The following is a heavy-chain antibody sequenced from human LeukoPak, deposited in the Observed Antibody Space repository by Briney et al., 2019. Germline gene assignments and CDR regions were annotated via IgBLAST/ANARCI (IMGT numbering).Heavy chain of an antibody. CDR1: GASFSGYY. Sequence: PSETLSLTCAVYGASFSGYYWSWIRQPPGKGLVWIGEINHSGSTNYIPSLKSRVTISADTSKNRFSLKLSSVTAADTAVYYCARAQWELAAFDIWGQGTMVTVSS. CDR3: ARAQWELAAFDI. D-gene: IGHD1-26*01. V-gene: IGHV4-34*01. J-gene: IGHJ3*02. CDR2: INHSGST.